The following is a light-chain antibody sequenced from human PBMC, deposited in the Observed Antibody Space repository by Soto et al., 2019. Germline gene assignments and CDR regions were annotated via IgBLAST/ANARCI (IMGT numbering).Light chain of an antibody. V-gene: IGKV3-15*01. CDR1: QSVSSN. CDR2: GAS. CDR3: QQYNNLPWK. Sequence: EIVMTQSPATLSVSPGERATLSCRASQSVSSNLAWYQQKPGQAPRLLIYGASTRATGIPARFSGSGSGTEFNLTIRRLASEDFGVYYCQQYNNLPWKFGQGTKVEIK. J-gene: IGKJ1*01.